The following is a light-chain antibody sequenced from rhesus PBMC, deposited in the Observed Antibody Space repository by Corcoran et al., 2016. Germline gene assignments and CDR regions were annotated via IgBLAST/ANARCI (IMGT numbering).Light chain of an antibody. CDR1: QSLLYSSNNQNY. Sequence: DIVMTQSPDSLAVSLGERVTINCKSSQSLLYSSNNQNYLAWYQQKPGQAPKLLIYWASTRESGVPNRFSGGGSGTDCTLTISCLQAEDVAVYYCQQYYSSPYSFGQGTKVEIK. J-gene: IGKJ2*01. CDR2: WAS. CDR3: QQYYSSPYS. V-gene: IGKV4-1*01.